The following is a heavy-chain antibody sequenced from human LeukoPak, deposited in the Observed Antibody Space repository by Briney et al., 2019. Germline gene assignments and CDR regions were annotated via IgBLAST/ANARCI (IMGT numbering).Heavy chain of an antibody. D-gene: IGHD6-13*01. CDR1: GGSISSYY. V-gene: IGHV4-59*01. J-gene: IGHJ3*02. CDR2: IYYSGST. Sequence: SETLSLTCTVSGGSISSYYWSWIRQPPGKGVEWIGYIYYSGSTNYNPSLKSRVTISVDTSKNQFSLKLSSVTAADTAVYYCARTIIAAAGTGPMIAFDIWGQGTMVTVSS. CDR3: ARTIIAAAGTGPMIAFDI.